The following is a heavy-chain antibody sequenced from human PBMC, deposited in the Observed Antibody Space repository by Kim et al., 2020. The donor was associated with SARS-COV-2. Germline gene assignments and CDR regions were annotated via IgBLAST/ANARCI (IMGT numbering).Heavy chain of an antibody. CDR3: AREEEYYDSSGYYNY. J-gene: IGHJ4*02. Sequence: ASVKVSCKASGYTFTSYAMHWVRQAPGQRLEWMGWINAGNGNTKYSQKFQGRVTITRDTSASTAYMELSSLRSEDTAVYYCAREEEYYDSSGYYNYWGQGTLVTVSS. CDR1: GYTFTSYA. D-gene: IGHD3-22*01. CDR2: INAGNGNT. V-gene: IGHV1-3*01.